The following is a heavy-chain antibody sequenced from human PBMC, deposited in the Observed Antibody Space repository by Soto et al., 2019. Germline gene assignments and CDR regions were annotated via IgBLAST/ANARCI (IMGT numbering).Heavy chain of an antibody. CDR1: GFTFSSYG. CDR2: IWYDGSNK. CDR3: ARENYGYWFDP. V-gene: IGHV3-33*01. Sequence: ESGGGVVQPGRSLRLSCAASGFTFSSYGMHWVRQAPGKGLEWVAVIWYDGSNKYYADSVKGRFTISRDNSKNTLYLQMNSLRAEDTAVYYCARENYGYWFDPWGQGTLVTVSS. J-gene: IGHJ5*02. D-gene: IGHD4-17*01.